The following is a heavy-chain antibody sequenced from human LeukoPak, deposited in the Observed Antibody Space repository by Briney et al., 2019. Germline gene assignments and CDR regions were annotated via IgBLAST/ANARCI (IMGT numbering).Heavy chain of an antibody. V-gene: IGHV4-34*01. CDR1: GGSFSDYY. CDR2: ISHSGTT. Sequence: SETLSLTCAVYGGSFSDYYWTWIRQTPGKGLEWIGQISHSGTTSYNPSLKSRVTMSVDTSKNQSSLKLTSVTAADTAVYYCARGCPGYWGQGTLVTVSS. CDR3: ARGCPGY. J-gene: IGHJ4*02.